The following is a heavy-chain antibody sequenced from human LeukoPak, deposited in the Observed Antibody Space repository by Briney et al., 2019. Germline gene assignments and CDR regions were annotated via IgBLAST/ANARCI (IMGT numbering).Heavy chain of an antibody. V-gene: IGHV3-30*03. J-gene: IGHJ5*02. CDR1: GFTFSNYG. CDR2: VSSDGSID. CDR3: AREGMGTTFSAWFEP. D-gene: IGHD1-7*01. Sequence: GGSLRLSCAASGFTFSNYGMHWVRQAPGKGLEWVAVVSSDGSIDYYADSLRGRFTVSRDNSKNTMFLQFNTLRPGDTAVYYCAREGMGTTFSAWFEPWGQGTLVTVSS.